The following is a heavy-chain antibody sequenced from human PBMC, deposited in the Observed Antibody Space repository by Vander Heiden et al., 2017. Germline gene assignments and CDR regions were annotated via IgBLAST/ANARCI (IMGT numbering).Heavy chain of an antibody. CDR3: AREGRLQSSRTPAGMDV. CDR1: GCTYSRNT. CDR2: SRSSSSYI. D-gene: IGHD4-4*01. J-gene: IGHJ6*02. V-gene: IGHV3-21*01. Sequence: AAWGCTYSRNTSNGVRQAPGKALAWVEDSRSSSSYICYADSVKGRFTISRDNARNSLYLQVNSLRAEDTAVYYCAREGRLQSSRTPAGMDVWGQGTTVTVSS.